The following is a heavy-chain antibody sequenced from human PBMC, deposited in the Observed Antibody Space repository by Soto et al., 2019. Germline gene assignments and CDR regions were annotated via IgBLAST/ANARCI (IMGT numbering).Heavy chain of an antibody. CDR2: ISSSSSTI. J-gene: IGHJ6*02. Sequence: GGSLRLSCAASGFSFSSYSMNWVRQAPGKGLEWVSYISSSSSTIYYADSVKGRFTISRDNAKNSLYLQMNSLRDEDTAVYYCARTSSGWYGDFSYHYYYGTDVWGQKSPVNCSS. CDR3: ARTSSGWYGDFSYHYYYGTDV. V-gene: IGHV3-48*02. CDR1: GFSFSSYS. D-gene: IGHD6-19*01.